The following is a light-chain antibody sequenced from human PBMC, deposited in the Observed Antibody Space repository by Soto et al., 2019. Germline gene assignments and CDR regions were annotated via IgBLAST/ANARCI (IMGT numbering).Light chain of an antibody. CDR2: DGS. J-gene: IGKJ5*01. Sequence: EIVMTQSPATLSVSPEECGTLSSRARQNLHSFLNWYQQRPGQAPRPLIYDGSKRAAGVPDRISGDGSGTDYTLTSSSLEPEDFAFYSCQQRTRWPMTFGQGTRLEI. V-gene: IGKV3-11*01. CDR3: QQRTRWPMT. CDR1: QNLHSF.